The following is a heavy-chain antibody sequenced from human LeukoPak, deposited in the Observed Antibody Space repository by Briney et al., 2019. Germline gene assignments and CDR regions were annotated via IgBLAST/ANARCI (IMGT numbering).Heavy chain of an antibody. D-gene: IGHD2-2*01. V-gene: IGHV3-21*01. CDR1: GFTFSSYS. CDR2: ISSSSSYI. Sequence: GRSLRLSCAASGFTFSSYSMNWVRQAPGKGLEWVSSISSSSSYIYYADSVKGRFTISRDNAKNSLYLQMNSLRAEDTAVYYCARAPNSDCSSTSCSWGQGTLVTVSS. J-gene: IGHJ5*02. CDR3: ARAPNSDCSSTSCS.